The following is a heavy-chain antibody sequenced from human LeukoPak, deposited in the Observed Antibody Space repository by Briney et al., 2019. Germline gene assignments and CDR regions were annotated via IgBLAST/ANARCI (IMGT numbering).Heavy chain of an antibody. V-gene: IGHV3-21*01. J-gene: IGHJ4*02. CDR3: AKDIWYGEAATIIGGFDY. CDR2: ISSSSSYI. D-gene: IGHD3-10*01. CDR1: GFTFSSYS. Sequence: PGGSLRLSCAASGFTFSSYSMNWVRQAPGKGLEWVSSISSSSSYIYYADSVKGRFTISRDNAKNSLHLQMNSLRAEDTAVYYCAKDIWYGEAATIIGGFDYWGQGTLLTVSS.